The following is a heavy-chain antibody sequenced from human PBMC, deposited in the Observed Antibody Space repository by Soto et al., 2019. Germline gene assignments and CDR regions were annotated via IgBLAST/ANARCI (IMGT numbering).Heavy chain of an antibody. CDR3: AKDSSGRPLNWFDP. CDR1: GFTFSSYA. Sequence: PVGSLRLSCAASGFTFSSYAMSWVRQAPGKGLEWVSAISGSGGSTYYADSVKGRFTISRDNSKNTLYLQMNSLRAEDTAVYYCAKDSSGRPLNWFDPWGQGTLVTVSS. J-gene: IGHJ5*02. V-gene: IGHV3-23*01. D-gene: IGHD6-19*01. CDR2: ISGSGGST.